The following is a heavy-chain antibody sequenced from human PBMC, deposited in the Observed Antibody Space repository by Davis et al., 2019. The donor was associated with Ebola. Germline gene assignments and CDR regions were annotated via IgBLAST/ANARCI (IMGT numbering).Heavy chain of an antibody. J-gene: IGHJ4*02. CDR1: GFIFRDYG. V-gene: IGHV3-30*18. CDR3: VKDDQEMATIYLFDV. CDR2: TSYDDTNI. D-gene: IGHD5-24*01. Sequence: PGGSLRLSCAASGFIFRDYGMHWVRQAPGKGLERGAMTSYDDTNIHYADSGRGRFTISRDNSKNTLYLQMDRLRHEDTAVYHCVKDDQEMATIYLFDVWGQGTLVTVSS.